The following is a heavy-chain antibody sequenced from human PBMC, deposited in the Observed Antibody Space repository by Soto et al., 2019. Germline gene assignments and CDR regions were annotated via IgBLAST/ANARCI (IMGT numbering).Heavy chain of an antibody. CDR1: GGSFSGYY. D-gene: IGHD2-2*01. CDR2: INHRGST. V-gene: IGHV4-34*01. J-gene: IGHJ5*02. CDR3: ARDGFCTSTTCRVGNWFDP. Sequence: QVQLQQWGAGLLKPSETLSLTCVVYGGSFSGYYWSWIRQSPGKGLEWIGGINHRGSTNYNPSLKSPVTISVDTSKNQFSLKRPSVTAADTAMYYCARDGFCTSTTCRVGNWFDPWGQGTLVTVSS.